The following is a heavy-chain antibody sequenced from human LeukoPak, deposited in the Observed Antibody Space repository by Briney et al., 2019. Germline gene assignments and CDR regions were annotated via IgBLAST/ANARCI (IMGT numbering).Heavy chain of an antibody. D-gene: IGHD3-22*01. CDR3: AKDEALHYYDSRDIDY. CDR1: GFTFSSYA. Sequence: GGSLRLSCAASGFTFSSYAMSWVRQAPGKGLEWVSAISGSGGSTYYADSVKGRFTISRDNSKNTLYLQMNSLRAEDTAVYYCAKDEALHYYDSRDIDYGGQGTLVTVSS. J-gene: IGHJ4*02. V-gene: IGHV3-23*01. CDR2: ISGSGGST.